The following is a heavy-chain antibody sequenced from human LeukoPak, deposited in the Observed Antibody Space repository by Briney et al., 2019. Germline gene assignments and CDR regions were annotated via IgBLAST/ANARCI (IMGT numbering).Heavy chain of an antibody. CDR2: ITSSGTTS. J-gene: IGHJ4*02. Sequence: GGSLRLSCTASGFTFSDHYMSWFRLSPGKGLEWLSYITSSGTTSDYADSVKGRFTISRDNAKNSMYRQMNSLRPEDTAVYYCARDPDYGDPDWGQGTLVTVSS. V-gene: IGHV3-11*01. CDR1: GFTFSDHY. CDR3: ARDPDYGDPD. D-gene: IGHD4-17*01.